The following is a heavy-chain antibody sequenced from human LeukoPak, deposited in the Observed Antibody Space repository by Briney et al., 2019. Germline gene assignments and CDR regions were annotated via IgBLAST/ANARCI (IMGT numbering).Heavy chain of an antibody. J-gene: IGHJ4*02. CDR2: IYYSGST. D-gene: IGHD2-15*01. V-gene: IGHV4-31*03. CDR3: AADRGYCSGGSCYQGNYFDY. Sequence: SETLSLTCTVSGGSISSGGYYWSWLRQHPGKGLEWIGYIYYSGSTYYNPSLKSRVTISVGTSKNQFSLKLSSVTAADTAVYYWAADRGYCSGGSCYQGNYFDYWGQGTLVTVSS. CDR1: GGSISSGGYY.